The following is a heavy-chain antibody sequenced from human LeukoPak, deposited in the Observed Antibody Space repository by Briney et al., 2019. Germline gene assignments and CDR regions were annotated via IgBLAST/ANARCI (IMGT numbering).Heavy chain of an antibody. Sequence: GGSLRLSCAASGFTFSSYGMNWVRQAPGKGPEWVSGIGPSGDKTYYADSVKGRFTISRDNSENTVYLQMNSLRVEDTALYYCAKDIDWLAFEDWGQGTLVTVSS. CDR1: GFTFSSYG. CDR2: IGPSGDKT. D-gene: IGHD6-19*01. J-gene: IGHJ4*02. CDR3: AKDIDWLAFED. V-gene: IGHV3-23*01.